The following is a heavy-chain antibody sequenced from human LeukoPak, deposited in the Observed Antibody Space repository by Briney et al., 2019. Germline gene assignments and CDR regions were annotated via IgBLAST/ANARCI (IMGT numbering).Heavy chain of an antibody. D-gene: IGHD6-19*01. CDR3: AGGDRNGWYFYY. CDR1: GLPFDVQG. V-gene: IGHV3-20*01. Sequence: GGTLRLSGAASGLPFDVQGMIWVRQVPGKGLQWVAGINWNGGSTGYADSVKGRFTISRDNAKNSLYLQMSSLRAEDTALYLCAGGDRNGWYFYYWGQGTLVTVSS. CDR2: INWNGGST. J-gene: IGHJ4*02.